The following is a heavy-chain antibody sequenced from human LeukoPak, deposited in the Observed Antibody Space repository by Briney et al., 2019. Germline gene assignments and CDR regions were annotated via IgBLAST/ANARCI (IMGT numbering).Heavy chain of an antibody. J-gene: IGHJ6*02. V-gene: IGHV3-23*01. CDR2: ISGSGSDT. D-gene: IGHD2/OR15-2a*01. Sequence: GGPLRLSCAVSGFTFRSYAMTWVRQAPGRGLEWVSGISGSGSDTRYADSVRGRFTISRDNSKNTLYLQMNSLRAEDTAVYYCAKENIVPYGMDVWGQGTTVTVSS. CDR3: AKENIVPYGMDV. CDR1: GFTFRSYA.